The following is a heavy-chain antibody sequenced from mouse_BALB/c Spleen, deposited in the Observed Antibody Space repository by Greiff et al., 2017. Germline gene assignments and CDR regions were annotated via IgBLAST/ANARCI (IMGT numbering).Heavy chain of an antibody. D-gene: IGHD2-4*01. CDR3: ARGYDYDGGHFDY. V-gene: IGHV1-54*01. J-gene: IGHJ2*01. CDR2: INPGSGGT. CDR1: GYAFTNYL. Sequence: QVQLQQSGAELVRPGTSVKVSCKASGYAFTNYLIEWVKQRPGQGLEWIGVINPGSGGTNYNEKFKGKATLTADKSSSTAYMQLSSLTSDDSAVYFCARGYDYDGGHFDYGGQGTTLTVSS.